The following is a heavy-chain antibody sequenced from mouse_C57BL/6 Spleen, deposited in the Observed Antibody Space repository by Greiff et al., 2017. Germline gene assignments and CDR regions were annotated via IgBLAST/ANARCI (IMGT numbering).Heavy chain of an antibody. Sequence: EVQLVESGGGLVQPGGSLSLSCAASGFTFTDYYMSWVRQPPGKALEWLGFIRNKANGYTTEYSASVKGRVTISRDNSQSILYLQMNALRAEDSATYYCARLYGNYVWYFDGWGTGTTVTVSS. D-gene: IGHD2-1*01. CDR3: ARLYGNYVWYFDG. J-gene: IGHJ1*03. V-gene: IGHV7-3*01. CDR2: IRNKANGYTT. CDR1: GFTFTDYY.